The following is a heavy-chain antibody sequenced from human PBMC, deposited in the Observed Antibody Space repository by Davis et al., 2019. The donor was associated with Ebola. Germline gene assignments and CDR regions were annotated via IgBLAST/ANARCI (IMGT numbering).Heavy chain of an antibody. D-gene: IGHD3-3*01. CDR2: IYPGDSDT. Sequence: GESLKISCEGSGYRFTSYWIAWVRQMPGKGLEWMGIIYPGDSDTNYSPSFQGHVTMSADKSISTAYLQWSSLKASDTAIYYCARWSVRLDAFDIWGQGTMVTVSS. CDR1: GYRFTSYW. V-gene: IGHV5-51*01. CDR3: ARWSVRLDAFDI. J-gene: IGHJ3*02.